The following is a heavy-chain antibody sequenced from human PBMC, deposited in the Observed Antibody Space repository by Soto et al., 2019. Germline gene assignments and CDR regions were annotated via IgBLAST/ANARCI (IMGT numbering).Heavy chain of an antibody. CDR3: ARDWSQDVDTAMVSHY. D-gene: IGHD5-18*01. J-gene: IGHJ4*02. CDR1: GGTFSSYA. V-gene: IGHV1-69*13. Sequence: SVKVSCKASGGTFSSYAISWVRQAPGQGLEWMGGIIPIFGTANYAQKFQGRVTITADESTSTAYMELSSLRSEDTAVYYCARDWSQDVDTAMVSHYWGQGTMVTVYS. CDR2: IIPIFGTA.